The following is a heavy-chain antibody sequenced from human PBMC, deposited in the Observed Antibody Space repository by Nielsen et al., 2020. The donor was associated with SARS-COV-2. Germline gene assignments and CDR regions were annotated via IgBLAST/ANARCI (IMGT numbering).Heavy chain of an antibody. CDR3: AKSTVVTTYYFNY. J-gene: IGHJ4*02. D-gene: IGHD4-23*01. Sequence: GESLKISCAASGFTFSSYEMNWVRQAPGKGLEWVAVMWCDGTNKYSADSVKGRFTISRDNSKNTLYLQMNSLRAEDTAVYYCAKSTVVTTYYFNYWGQGTLVTVSS. CDR2: MWCDGTNK. V-gene: IGHV3-33*06. CDR1: GFTFSSYE.